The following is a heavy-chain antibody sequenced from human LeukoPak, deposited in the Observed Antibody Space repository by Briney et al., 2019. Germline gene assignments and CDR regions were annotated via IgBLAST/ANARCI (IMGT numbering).Heavy chain of an antibody. Sequence: GGSLRLSCEASAFTFRSYGMHWVRQAPGKGLEWVALISFDGSKRYYVDSVKGRFTISRDNSKNTLYLQMNSLRAEDTAVYYCAKGSYEKSGAFDIWGQGTMVTVSS. J-gene: IGHJ3*02. CDR1: AFTFRSYG. CDR3: AKGSYEKSGAFDI. D-gene: IGHD3-3*01. CDR2: ISFDGSKR. V-gene: IGHV3-30*18.